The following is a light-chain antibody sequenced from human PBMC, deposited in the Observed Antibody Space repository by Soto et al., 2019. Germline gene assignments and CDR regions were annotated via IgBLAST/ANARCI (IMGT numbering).Light chain of an antibody. J-gene: IGLJ1*01. Sequence: QSALTQPASVSGSPGQSIAIFCTGTSSDVGAYNYVSWFQQHPGEAPKLMIYDVGSRTSGVSNRFSGSKSGNTASLTISGLQAEDEADYYCSSYTTSTTYVFGTGTKVTVL. V-gene: IGLV2-14*03. CDR2: DVG. CDR3: SSYTTSTTYV. CDR1: SSDVGAYNY.